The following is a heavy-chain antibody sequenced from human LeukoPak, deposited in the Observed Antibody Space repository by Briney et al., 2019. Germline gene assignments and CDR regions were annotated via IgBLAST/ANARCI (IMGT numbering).Heavy chain of an antibody. V-gene: IGHV3-23*01. CDR1: GISFSSHA. CDR2: ISGSGGHT. J-gene: IGHJ6*03. D-gene: IGHD5-24*01. CDR3: AKGGAATMRDGYNYYYYYMEV. Sequence: GGSLRLSCAASGISFSSHAMSWVRQAPGKGLEWVSLISGSGGHTYYGDSVKGRFTISRDNSTNRLYLQMNSLRPEDTAVYYCAKGGAATMRDGYNYYYYYMEVWGRGTTVTVSS.